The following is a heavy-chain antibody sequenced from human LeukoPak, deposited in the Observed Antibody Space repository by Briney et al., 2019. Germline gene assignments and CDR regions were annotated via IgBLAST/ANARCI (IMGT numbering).Heavy chain of an antibody. CDR1: VFTFSNAW. Sequence: GGSLRLSCAASVFTFSNAWMSWVRQAPGKGLEWVGRIKSKTDGGTTDYAAPVKGRFTISRDDSKNTLYLQMNSLKTEDTAVYYCTTDPRSYYDILTGYYNFDYWGQGTLVTVSS. V-gene: IGHV3-15*01. J-gene: IGHJ4*02. CDR3: TTDPRSYYDILTGYYNFDY. D-gene: IGHD3-9*01. CDR2: IKSKTDGGTT.